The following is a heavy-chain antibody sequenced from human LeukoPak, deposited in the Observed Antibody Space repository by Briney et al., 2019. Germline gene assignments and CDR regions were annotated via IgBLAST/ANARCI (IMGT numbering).Heavy chain of an antibody. D-gene: IGHD3-10*01. Sequence: SETLSLTCTVSGYSISSGYYWGWIRQPPGKGLEWIGSIYHSGSTNYNPSLKSRVTISVDTSKNQFSLKLSSVTAADTAVYYCARVGPMVRGVILSFFDYWGQGTLVTVSS. V-gene: IGHV4-38-2*02. CDR3: ARVGPMVRGVILSFFDY. J-gene: IGHJ4*02. CDR1: GYSISSGYY. CDR2: IYHSGST.